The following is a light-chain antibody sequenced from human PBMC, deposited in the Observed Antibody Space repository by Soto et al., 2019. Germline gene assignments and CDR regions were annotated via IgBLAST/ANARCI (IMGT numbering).Light chain of an antibody. CDR2: EVS. J-gene: IGKJ5*01. CDR3: MQSTQLPPT. Sequence: DVVMTQTPLSLQVAPGQPPSISRATRKSLLHITGETFLFWYXQKPGQSPQXLIYEVSTRVSGVPDRFSGSGSGTDFTLAISRVQTDDCGIYYCMQSTQLPPTFGQGTRLEIK. CDR1: KSLLHITGETF. V-gene: IGKV2D-29*02.